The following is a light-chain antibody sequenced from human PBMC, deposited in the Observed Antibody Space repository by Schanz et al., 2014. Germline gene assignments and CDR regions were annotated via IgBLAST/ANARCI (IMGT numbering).Light chain of an antibody. CDR2: DVS. V-gene: IGLV2-8*01. J-gene: IGLJ3*02. Sequence: QSALTQPPSASGSPGQSVAISCTGTSSDVGGYNYVSWYQQHPGKAPRLMIFDVSKRPSGVPDRFSGSKSGNTASLTVSGLQAEDEADYYCTSYISSSFFWVFGGGTKLTVL. CDR3: TSYISSSFFWV. CDR1: SSDVGGYNY.